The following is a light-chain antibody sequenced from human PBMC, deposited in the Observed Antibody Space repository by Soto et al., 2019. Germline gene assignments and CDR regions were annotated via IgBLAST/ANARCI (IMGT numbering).Light chain of an antibody. V-gene: IGLV2-8*01. CDR3: CSYGGGNNFYV. CDR2: EVS. J-gene: IGLJ1*01. Sequence: QSALTQPPSASGSPGQSVTISCTGTSSDIGTYDYVSWYQHLPAKAPKLIIYEVSKRPSAVPDRFSGSKSGNTASLTVSGLQAEDEGDYYCCSYGGGNNFYVFGTGTKVTVL. CDR1: SSDIGTYDY.